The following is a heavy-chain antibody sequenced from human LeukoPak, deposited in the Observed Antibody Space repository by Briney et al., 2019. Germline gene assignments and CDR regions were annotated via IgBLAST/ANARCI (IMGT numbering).Heavy chain of an antibody. J-gene: IGHJ4*01. CDR2: ITPNSAAT. V-gene: IGHV1-2*02. CDR3: ARGVKIQPIAVY. CDR1: GYTFTGYY. D-gene: IGHD5-18*01. Sequence: ASVKVSCKASGYTFTGYYMHCVRQAPGQGLEWLAWITPNSAATNHAQKFQGRFPMTRDTSISPAYMALSRLRSDDTAAYYCARGVKIQPIAVYWGHGTLVTVSS.